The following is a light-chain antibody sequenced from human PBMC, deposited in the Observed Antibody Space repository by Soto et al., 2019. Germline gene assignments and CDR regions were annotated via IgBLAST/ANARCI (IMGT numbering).Light chain of an antibody. CDR1: SSDVGAYNY. CDR3: SSYASNRDVM. Sequence: QSVLTQPASVSGSPGQSITISCTGTSSDVGAYNYVSWYQQHPGKAPKLMIYDVSYRPSGVSNRFSGSKSGNTASLTISGLQAEDEAGYYCSSYASNRDVMFGAGTKLTVL. V-gene: IGLV2-14*01. CDR2: DVS. J-gene: IGLJ3*02.